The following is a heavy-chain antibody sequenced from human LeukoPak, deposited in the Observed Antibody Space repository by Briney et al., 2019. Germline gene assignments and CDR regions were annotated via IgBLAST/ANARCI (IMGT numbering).Heavy chain of an antibody. Sequence: ASVKVSCKASGYTFTSYGISWVRQAPGQGLEWMGWISAYNGNTNYAQKLQGRVTMTTDTSTSTAYMELSSLRSEDTAVYYCATEGYGDYAWFDPWGQGTLVTVSS. CDR2: ISAYNGNT. J-gene: IGHJ5*02. D-gene: IGHD4-17*01. V-gene: IGHV1-18*01. CDR1: GYTFTSYG. CDR3: ATEGYGDYAWFDP.